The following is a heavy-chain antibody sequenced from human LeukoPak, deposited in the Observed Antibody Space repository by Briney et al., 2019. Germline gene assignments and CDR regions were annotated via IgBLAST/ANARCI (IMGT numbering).Heavy chain of an antibody. J-gene: IGHJ6*03. D-gene: IGHD3-3*01. V-gene: IGHV3-74*01. Sequence: GGSLRLSCAASGFTFSSYWMHWVRQAPGKGLVWLSRINSDGSSTTYADSVKGRFTISRDNAKNTLYLQMNSLRAEDTAVYYCARVGTIFGVAPPSDYYYYMDVWGKGTTVTVSS. CDR3: ARVGTIFGVAPPSDYYYYMDV. CDR1: GFTFSSYW. CDR2: INSDGSST.